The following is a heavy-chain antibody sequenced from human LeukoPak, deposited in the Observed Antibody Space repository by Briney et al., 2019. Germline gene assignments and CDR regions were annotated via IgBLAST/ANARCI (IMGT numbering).Heavy chain of an antibody. CDR1: GFTFSSYA. CDR3: AKGRSGSYSPTWDY. D-gene: IGHD1-26*01. J-gene: IGHJ4*02. CDR2: ISGSGGET. Sequence: PTGGSLRLSCAASGFTFSSYAMSWVRQAPGKGLEWVSGISGSGGETHDADSAKGRFTISRDNSKNTLYLQMNSLRVEDTAVYYCAKGRSGSYSPTWDYWGQGTLVTVSS. V-gene: IGHV3-23*01.